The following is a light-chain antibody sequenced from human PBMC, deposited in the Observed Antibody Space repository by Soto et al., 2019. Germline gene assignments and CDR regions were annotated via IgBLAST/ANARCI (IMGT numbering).Light chain of an antibody. CDR2: DAS. CDR1: QSITSN. J-gene: IGKJ2*01. V-gene: IGKV3-15*01. CDR3: QQYNDWPPNYT. Sequence: EIVLTQSPATLFVSPGERATLSCRASQSITSNLAWYQQKPGQAPRLLIYDASIRATGIPARFSGSGSGTEFSLTISSLQSEDLAVYYCQQYNDWPPNYTFGQGTKLEIK.